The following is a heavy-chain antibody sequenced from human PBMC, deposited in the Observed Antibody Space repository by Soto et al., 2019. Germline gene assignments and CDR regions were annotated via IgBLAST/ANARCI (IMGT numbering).Heavy chain of an antibody. CDR3: ARVAATRTAVPVTDGYNYYHCVDV. CDR1: GFTLSSYL. V-gene: IGHV3-74*01. Sequence: EVQLVESGGGLIQRGGSLSLSCAASGFTLSSYLMHCVRQAPGKGPVWVSRIRSAGRSTIDPDFVKGRFTVSKDNAKYPLYLLIDSLRDEDMALYYCARVAATRTAVPVTDGYNYYHCVDVCGHGTTVTVSS. CDR2: IRSAGRST. J-gene: IGHJ6*02. D-gene: IGHD6-19*01.